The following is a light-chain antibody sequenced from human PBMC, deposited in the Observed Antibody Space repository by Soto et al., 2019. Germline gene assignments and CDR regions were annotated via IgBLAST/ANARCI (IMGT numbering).Light chain of an antibody. Sequence: QSALTQPASVSGSPGQSITISGTGTSSDVGGYNYVSWYQQHPGQAPKLMIYEVSNRPSGVSNRFSCSKSGNTASLPLSGLQAEDAGDYYRSSYTSSSTLFVFGSGTK. CDR3: SSYTSSSTLFV. J-gene: IGLJ1*01. V-gene: IGLV2-14*01. CDR2: EVS. CDR1: SSDVGGYNY.